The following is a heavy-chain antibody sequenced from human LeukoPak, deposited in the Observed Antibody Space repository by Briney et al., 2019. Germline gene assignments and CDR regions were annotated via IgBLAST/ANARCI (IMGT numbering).Heavy chain of an antibody. V-gene: IGHV3-30*18. CDR2: LSNDGSNK. D-gene: IGHD6-13*01. Sequence: GGSLRLSCSASRFIFGTYSMNWVRQAPGKGLEWVAILSNDGSNKYYADSVKGRFTISRDNSKNTLYLQMNSLRAEDTAVYYCAKSLSSTWYYLDYWGQGTLVTVSS. CDR3: AKSLSSTWYYLDY. CDR1: RFIFGTYS. J-gene: IGHJ4*02.